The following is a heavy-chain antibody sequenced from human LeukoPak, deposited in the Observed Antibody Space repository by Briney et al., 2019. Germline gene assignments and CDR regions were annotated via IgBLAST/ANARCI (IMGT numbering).Heavy chain of an antibody. CDR3: ARTLRPGWSLAGDGMDV. V-gene: IGHV3-33*01. CDR2: IWYDGSNK. Sequence: QPGGSLRLSCAASGFTFSSYGMHWVRQAPGKGLEWVAVIWYDGSNKYYADSVKGRFTLSRDNSKNTLYLQMNSLRAEDTAVYYCARTLRPGWSLAGDGMDVWGQGTTVTVSS. CDR1: GFTFSSYG. D-gene: IGHD1-26*01. J-gene: IGHJ6*02.